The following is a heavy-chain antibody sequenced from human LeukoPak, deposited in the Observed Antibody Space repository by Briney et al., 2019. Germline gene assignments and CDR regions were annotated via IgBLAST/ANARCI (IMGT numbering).Heavy chain of an antibody. V-gene: IGHV3-53*01. CDR2: IYSGGST. J-gene: IGHJ3*02. Sequence: GGSLRLSCAAYGFTVSSNYMSWVRQAPGKGLEWVSVIYSGGSTYYADSVKGRFTISRDNSKNTLYLQMNSLRAEDTAVYYCAREVCSRYSSSWGCFFGAFDIWGQGTMVTVSS. CDR3: AREVCSRYSSSWGCFFGAFDI. D-gene: IGHD6-13*01. CDR1: GFTVSSNY.